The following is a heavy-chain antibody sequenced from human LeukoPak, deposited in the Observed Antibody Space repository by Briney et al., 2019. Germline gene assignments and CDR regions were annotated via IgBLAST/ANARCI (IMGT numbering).Heavy chain of an antibody. V-gene: IGHV4-59*01. Sequence: SETLSLTCTVSGGSISSYYWSWIRQPPGKGLEWIGYIYYSGSTNYNPSLKSRVTISVDTPKNQFSLKLSSVTAADTAVYYCARDRARIAAAGDYWGQGTLVTVSS. CDR3: ARDRARIAAAGDY. CDR1: GGSISSYY. D-gene: IGHD6-13*01. CDR2: IYYSGST. J-gene: IGHJ4*02.